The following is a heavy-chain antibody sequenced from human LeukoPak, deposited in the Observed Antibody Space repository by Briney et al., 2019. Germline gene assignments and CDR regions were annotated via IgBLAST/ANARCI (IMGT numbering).Heavy chain of an antibody. CDR2: ISWNSGSI. CDR1: GFTFDDYA. Sequence: GGSLRLSCAASGFTFDDYAMHWVRQAPGKGLEWVSGISWNSGSIGYADSVKGRFTISRDNAKNTLYLQMNSLRAGDTAVYYCAKPHFDDWGQGTLVTVSS. V-gene: IGHV3-9*01. J-gene: IGHJ4*02. CDR3: AKPHFDD.